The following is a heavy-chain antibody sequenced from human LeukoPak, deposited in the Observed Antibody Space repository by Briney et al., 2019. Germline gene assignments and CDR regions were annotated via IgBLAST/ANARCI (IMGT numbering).Heavy chain of an antibody. Sequence: SETLSLTCAVYGGSFSGYYWSWIRQPPGKGLEWIGEINHSGSTNYNPSLKSRVTISVDTSKNQFSLKLSSVTAADTAVYYCAGGDCSGGSCPVDYWGQGTLVTVSS. CDR1: GGSFSGYY. D-gene: IGHD2-15*01. CDR2: INHSGST. CDR3: AGGDCSGGSCPVDY. V-gene: IGHV4-34*01. J-gene: IGHJ4*02.